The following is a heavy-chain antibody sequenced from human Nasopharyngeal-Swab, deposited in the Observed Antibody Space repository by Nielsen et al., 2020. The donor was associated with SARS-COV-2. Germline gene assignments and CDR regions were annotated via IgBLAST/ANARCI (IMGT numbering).Heavy chain of an antibody. CDR2: IYSSGRT. CDR3: ARFTYSGSYHIYRYFDL. D-gene: IGHD1-26*01. V-gene: IGHV3-53*01. Sequence: GGSLRLSCAASGFTVSGNYMNWVRQAPGKGLEWVSVIYSSGRTYYADSVKGRFTISRDDSKNMVFLQMNSLRAEDTAVYYCARFTYSGSYHIYRYFDLWGRGTLVTVSS. CDR1: GFTVSGNY. J-gene: IGHJ2*01.